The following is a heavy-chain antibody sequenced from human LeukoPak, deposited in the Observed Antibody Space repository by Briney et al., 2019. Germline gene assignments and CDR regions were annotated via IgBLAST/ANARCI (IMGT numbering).Heavy chain of an antibody. V-gene: IGHV4-39*07. CDR2: IYYSGST. CDR1: GGSISSSSYY. CDR3: ARAGYGDSDFDY. D-gene: IGHD4-17*01. J-gene: IGHJ4*02. Sequence: PSETLSLTCTVSGGSISSSSYYWGWIRQPPGKGLQWIGSIYYSGSTYYNPSLKSRVTISVDTSKNQFSLKLNSVTAADTAVYYCARAGYGDSDFDYWGQGTLVTVSS.